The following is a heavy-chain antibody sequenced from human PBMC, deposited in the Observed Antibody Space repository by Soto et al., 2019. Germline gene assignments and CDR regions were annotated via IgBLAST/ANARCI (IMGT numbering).Heavy chain of an antibody. CDR1: GYTFTGYY. V-gene: IGHV1-2*02. J-gene: IGHJ6*02. D-gene: IGHD3-10*01. CDR3: ASSYSGWTVSLLDAYYYYGMDV. CDR2: INPNSGGT. Sequence: ASVKVSCKASGYTFTGYYMHWVRQAPGQGLEWMGWINPNSGGTNYAQKFQGRVTMTRDTSISTAYMELSMLRSDDTAVYYCASSYSGWTVSLLDAYYYYGMDVWGQGTTVTASS.